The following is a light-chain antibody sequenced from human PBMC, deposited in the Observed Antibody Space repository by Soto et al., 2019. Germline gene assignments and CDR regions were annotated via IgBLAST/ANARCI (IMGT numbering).Light chain of an antibody. J-gene: IGKJ1*01. CDR3: QQYRKWPWT. CDR1: QSVSSN. Sequence: DIVMAQSPATLSVSRGERATLFCRASQSVSSNLAWYQQKPGQAPRLLIYDASTRATGIPARFSGSGSGTDFTLTISSLEPEDFAVYYCQQYRKWPWTFGQGTKVDIK. CDR2: DAS. V-gene: IGKV3D-15*01.